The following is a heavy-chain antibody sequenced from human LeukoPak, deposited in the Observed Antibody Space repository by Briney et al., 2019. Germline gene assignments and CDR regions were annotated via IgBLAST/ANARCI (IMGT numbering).Heavy chain of an antibody. V-gene: IGHV3-48*03. CDR2: ITSSGSTM. D-gene: IGHD6-13*01. J-gene: IGHJ4*02. Sequence: GGSLRLSCAASGFTFSNYAMIWVRQAPGEGLEWVSYITSSGSTMYYADSVKGRFTISRDNAKNSLYLQMNSLRAEDTAVYYCARRQQLDSWGQGTLVTVSS. CDR3: ARRQQLDS. CDR1: GFTFSNYA.